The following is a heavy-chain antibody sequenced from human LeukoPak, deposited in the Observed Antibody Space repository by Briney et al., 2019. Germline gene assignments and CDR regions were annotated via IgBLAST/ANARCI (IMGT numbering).Heavy chain of an antibody. V-gene: IGHV3-48*03. J-gene: IGHJ3*02. Sequence: GGSLRLSCAASGFTFSSYEMNWVRQAPGKGLEWVSYISSSGSTIYYADSVKGRFTISRDNAKNSLYLQMNSLRAEDTAVYYCASLTGIAVAGTLDAFDIWGQGTMVTVSS. D-gene: IGHD6-19*01. CDR3: ASLTGIAVAGTLDAFDI. CDR2: ISSSGSTI. CDR1: GFTFSSYE.